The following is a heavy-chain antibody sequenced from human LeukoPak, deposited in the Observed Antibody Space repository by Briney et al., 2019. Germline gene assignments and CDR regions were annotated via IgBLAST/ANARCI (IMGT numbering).Heavy chain of an antibody. Sequence: PSETLSLTCAVSGYSISSGYYWGWIRQPPGKGLEWIGSFYHSGSTYYNPSLKSRVTISVDTSENQFSLKLSSVTAADTAVYYCARLYMVPSYYYYYMDVWGKGTTVTVSS. CDR3: ARLYMVPSYYYYYMDV. CDR1: GYSISSGYY. CDR2: FYHSGST. V-gene: IGHV4-38-2*01. J-gene: IGHJ6*03. D-gene: IGHD3-10*01.